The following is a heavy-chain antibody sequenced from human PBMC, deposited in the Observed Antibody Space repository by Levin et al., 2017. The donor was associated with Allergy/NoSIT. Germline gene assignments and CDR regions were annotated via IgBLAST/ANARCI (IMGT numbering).Heavy chain of an antibody. CDR3: ASGATVITRYFDF. J-gene: IGHJ4*02. CDR1: EFTVSNKY. CDR2: IQSGGGT. V-gene: IGHV3-53*01. Sequence: ASVKVSCAASEFTVSNKYMTWVRQAPGKGLEWVSIIQSGGGTHYADSVKGRFTISRDTSMNTLYLQMNYLRVEDTAMYYCASGATVITRYFDFWGQGTLVTVSS. D-gene: IGHD4-17*01.